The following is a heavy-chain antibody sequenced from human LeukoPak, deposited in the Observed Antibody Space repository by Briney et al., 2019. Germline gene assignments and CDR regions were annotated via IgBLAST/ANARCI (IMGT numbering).Heavy chain of an antibody. Sequence: PSETLSLTCAVYGGSFSGYYWSWIRQPPGKGLEWIGEINHSGSTNYNPSLKSRVTISVDTSKNQFSLKLSSVTAADTAVYYCARARRGPRPFNDFDYWGQGTLVTVSS. CDR3: ARARRGPRPFNDFDY. V-gene: IGHV4-34*01. J-gene: IGHJ4*02. CDR2: INHSGST. D-gene: IGHD3-10*01. CDR1: GGSFSGYY.